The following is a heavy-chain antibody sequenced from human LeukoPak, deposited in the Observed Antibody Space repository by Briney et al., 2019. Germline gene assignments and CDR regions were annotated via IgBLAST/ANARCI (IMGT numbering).Heavy chain of an antibody. CDR3: ARDRLRFLEWLFGGDY. J-gene: IGHJ4*02. D-gene: IGHD3-3*01. Sequence: ASVKVSCKASGYTFTSYGISWVQQAPGQGLEWMGWISAYNGNTNYAQKLQGRVTMTTDTSTSTAYMELRSLRSDDTAVYYCARDRLRFLEWLFGGDYWGQGTLVTVSS. V-gene: IGHV1-18*01. CDR1: GYTFTSYG. CDR2: ISAYNGNT.